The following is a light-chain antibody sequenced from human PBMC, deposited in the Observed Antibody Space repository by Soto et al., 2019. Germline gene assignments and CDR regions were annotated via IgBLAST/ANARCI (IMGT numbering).Light chain of an antibody. Sequence: SYELTQPPPVSVSPGQTASITCSGDKLGDKYACWYQQKPGQSPVLVIYQDSKRPSGIPERFSGSNSRNTATLTISGTQAMDEADYYCQAWDSSTVVFGGGTKLTVL. CDR3: QAWDSSTVV. V-gene: IGLV3-1*01. CDR1: KLGDKY. J-gene: IGLJ2*01. CDR2: QDS.